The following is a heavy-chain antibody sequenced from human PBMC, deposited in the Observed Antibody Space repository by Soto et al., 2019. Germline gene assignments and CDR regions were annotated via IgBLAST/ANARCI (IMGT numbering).Heavy chain of an antibody. CDR2: IYNSGSP. CDR3: ARGSTTEKVDS. Sequence: SETLSLTCTVSGGSISSYYWSWIRQPPGKGLEWTGHIYNSGSPNYNPSLKSRVTISADTSMNQFSLALTSVTAADTAMYYCARGSTTEKVDSWGQGILVTVSS. V-gene: IGHV4-4*09. CDR1: GGSISSYY. J-gene: IGHJ4*02.